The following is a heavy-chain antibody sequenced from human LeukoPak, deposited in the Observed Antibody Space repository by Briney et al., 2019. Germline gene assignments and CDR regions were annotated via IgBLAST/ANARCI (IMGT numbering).Heavy chain of an antibody. J-gene: IGHJ4*02. V-gene: IGHV4-59*01. CDR3: ARGGGCRTTSCDFDY. Sequence: SETLSLTCSVSGLSISSYYWSWIRQSPGKGLEWIGYISYSGTTKYTPSLNSRATILLDTTKNQFSLKLSSVTPADTAVYHCARGGGCRTTSCDFDYWGQGTLVTVSS. CDR2: ISYSGTT. CDR1: GLSISSYY. D-gene: IGHD2-2*01.